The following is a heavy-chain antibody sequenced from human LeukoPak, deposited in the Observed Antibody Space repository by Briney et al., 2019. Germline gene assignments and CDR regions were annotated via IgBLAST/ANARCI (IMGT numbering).Heavy chain of an antibody. Sequence: SQTLSLTCTVSGGSISSGDYYWSWIRQPPGKGLEWIAHMYYSGSTYYNPSLKSRVTMSADTSKNQLSLKLSSVTAADTAVYYCARPYYYDSRIDPWGQGILVTVSS. CDR3: ARPYYYDSRIDP. CDR1: GGSISSGDYY. CDR2: MYYSGST. J-gene: IGHJ5*02. V-gene: IGHV4-30-4*01. D-gene: IGHD3-22*01.